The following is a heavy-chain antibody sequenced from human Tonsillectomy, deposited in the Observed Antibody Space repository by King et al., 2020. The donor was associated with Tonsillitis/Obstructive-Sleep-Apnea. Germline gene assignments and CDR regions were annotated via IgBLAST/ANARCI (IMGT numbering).Heavy chain of an antibody. Sequence: VQLVESGGGLVQPGGSLRLSCAASGFTFSTYWMTWVRQAPGKGLEWVANIKQDGSEKYYVESVKGRFTISRDNAKNSLYLQMNSLRPEDTAVYYCARDFTGYCGGNCYSSGENYWGQGTLVTVSS. D-gene: IGHD2-21*02. CDR1: GFTFSTYW. J-gene: IGHJ4*02. CDR2: IKQDGSEK. V-gene: IGHV3-7*04. CDR3: ARDFTGYCGGNCYSSGENY.